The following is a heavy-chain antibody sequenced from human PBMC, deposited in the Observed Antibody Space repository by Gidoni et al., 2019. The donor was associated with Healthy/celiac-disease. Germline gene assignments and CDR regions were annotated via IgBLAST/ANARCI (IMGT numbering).Heavy chain of an antibody. Sequence: EVQLLESGGGLVQPGGSLRLSCAASRSTFRRYAMCWVRQAPGKGLECVSASSGSGGSTYYADSVKGRFTISRDNSKNTLYLQMNSLRAEDTAVYYCAKDLGIAAAGDSDAFDIWGQGTMVTVSS. CDR3: AKDLGIAAAGDSDAFDI. V-gene: IGHV3-23*01. J-gene: IGHJ3*02. CDR2: SSGSGGST. CDR1: RSTFRRYA. D-gene: IGHD6-13*01.